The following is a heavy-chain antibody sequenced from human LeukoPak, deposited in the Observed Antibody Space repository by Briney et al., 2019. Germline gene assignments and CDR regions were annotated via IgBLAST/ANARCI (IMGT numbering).Heavy chain of an antibody. CDR3: ARGPGILTGYSPLDY. Sequence: SETLSLTCAVYGGSFSGYFWSWIRQPPGKGLEWIGEINDSGGTNYNSSLKSRVSISLDTSNSQFSLKLSSVTAADTAVYYCARGPGILTGYSPLDYWGQGNLVTVSS. CDR1: GGSFSGYF. J-gene: IGHJ4*02. D-gene: IGHD3-9*01. V-gene: IGHV4-34*01. CDR2: INDSGGT.